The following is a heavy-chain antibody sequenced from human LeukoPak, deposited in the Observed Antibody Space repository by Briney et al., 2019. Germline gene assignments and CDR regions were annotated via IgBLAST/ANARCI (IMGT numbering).Heavy chain of an antibody. Sequence: PGGSLRLSCAASGFTFSSYSMNWVRQAPGKGLEWVSSISSSSSYIYYADSVKGRFTISRDNAKNSLYLQMNSLRAEDTAVYYCARDWVRGVIIIDYWGQGTLVTVSS. CDR1: GFTFSSYS. V-gene: IGHV3-21*01. D-gene: IGHD3-10*01. J-gene: IGHJ4*02. CDR2: ISSSSSYI. CDR3: ARDWVRGVIIIDY.